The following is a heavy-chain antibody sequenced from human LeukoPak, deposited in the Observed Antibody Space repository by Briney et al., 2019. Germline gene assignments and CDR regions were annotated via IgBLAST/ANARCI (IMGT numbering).Heavy chain of an antibody. J-gene: IGHJ4*02. CDR2: ISYSGST. Sequence: SETLPLTCTVSGGAISSGSDYWGWMRQPPGKGLEWIGSISYSGSTYYNPSLRSRVTISVDKSKNQCSLKLNSVTAADTAVYYCATSSGWYLQIDYWGQGTLVTVSS. V-gene: IGHV4-39*01. CDR3: ATSSGWYLQIDY. CDR1: GGAISSGSDY. D-gene: IGHD6-19*01.